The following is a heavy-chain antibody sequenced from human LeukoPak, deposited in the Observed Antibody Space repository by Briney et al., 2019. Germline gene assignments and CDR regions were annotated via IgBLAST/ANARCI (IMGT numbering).Heavy chain of an antibody. V-gene: IGHV5-51*01. CDR2: IYPGDSDT. J-gene: IGHJ5*02. D-gene: IGHD3-22*01. CDR1: GYSFTSYW. Sequence: GESLQISCKGSGYSFTSYWIGWVRQMPGKGLEWMGIIYPGDSDTRYSPSFQGQVTISADKSISTAYLQWSSLKASDTAMYYCARGSYYYDSSGWWFDPWSQGTLVTVSS. CDR3: ARGSYYYDSSGWWFDP.